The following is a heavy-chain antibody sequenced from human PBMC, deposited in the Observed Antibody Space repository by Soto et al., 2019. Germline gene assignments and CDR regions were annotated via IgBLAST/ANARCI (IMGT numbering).Heavy chain of an antibody. CDR2: ISAYNGNT. J-gene: IGHJ3*02. CDR3: ARGQVSCSGGSCYGWAFDI. D-gene: IGHD2-15*01. V-gene: IGHV1-18*01. CDR1: GYTYTSYG. Sequence: ASVTVSCKASGYTYTSYGISWVRQAPGQGLEWMGWISAYNGNTNYAQKLQGRVTMTTDTSTSTAYMELRSLRSDDTAVYYCARGQVSCSGGSCYGWAFDIWGQGTMVTVSS.